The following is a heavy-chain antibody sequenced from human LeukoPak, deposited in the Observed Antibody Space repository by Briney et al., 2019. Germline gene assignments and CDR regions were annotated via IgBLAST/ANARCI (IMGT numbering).Heavy chain of an antibody. CDR2: MNLDGSEK. CDR1: GFTFSNYW. V-gene: IGHV3-7*01. Sequence: PGRSLRLSCAASGFTFSNYWMSWVRQAPGKGLEWVANMNLDGSEKYYVDSVKGRFTISRDNAQNSLFLQMNSLRAEDTAVYYCAAKRGDYWGQGTLVTVSS. D-gene: IGHD4/OR15-4a*01. J-gene: IGHJ4*02. CDR3: AAKRGDY.